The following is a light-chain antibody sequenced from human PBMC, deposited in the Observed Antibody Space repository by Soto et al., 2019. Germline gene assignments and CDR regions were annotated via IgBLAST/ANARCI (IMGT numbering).Light chain of an antibody. CDR1: PHVNSS. J-gene: IGKJ5*01. Sequence: VLTQSPATLSLSPGARAPLSCRAGPHVNSSLAWYQQKPGQAPRLLIYDASNRAPGIPARFSGSGSGRDFTLTISSLEPEDFAVYYCQQHQNWPPITFGQGTRLEIK. CDR2: DAS. CDR3: QQHQNWPPIT. V-gene: IGKV3-11*02.